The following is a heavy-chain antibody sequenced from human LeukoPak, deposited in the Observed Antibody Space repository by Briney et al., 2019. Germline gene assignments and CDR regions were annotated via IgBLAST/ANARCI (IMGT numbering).Heavy chain of an antibody. CDR2: IYPSGDST. V-gene: IGHV3-23*01. D-gene: IGHD6-19*01. Sequence: PGGSLRLSCAASGFTFSTYSMTWVRQGPGKGLEWVSSIYPSGDSTFYADSVKGRFTISRDNSKNTLYLQMSSLRTEDTAINYCAKDVVPDSGWDLDYWGQGTLVTVSS. CDR3: AKDVVPDSGWDLDY. J-gene: IGHJ4*02. CDR1: GFTFSTYS.